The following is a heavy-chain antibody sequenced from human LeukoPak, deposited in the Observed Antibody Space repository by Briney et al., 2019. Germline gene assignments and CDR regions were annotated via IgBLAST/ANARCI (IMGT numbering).Heavy chain of an antibody. D-gene: IGHD1-1*01. CDR3: ARSDLNYFFNDFDY. CDR2: ISSSGSPM. CDR1: GFTFSSYE. J-gene: IGHJ4*02. Sequence: GGSLRLSCAASGFTFSSYEMNWVRQAPGKGLEWVSYISSSGSPMYYADSVRGRFTISRDNAKNSLYLQMNSLRDEDTAVYYCARSDLNYFFNDFDYWGQGTLVTVSS. V-gene: IGHV3-48*03.